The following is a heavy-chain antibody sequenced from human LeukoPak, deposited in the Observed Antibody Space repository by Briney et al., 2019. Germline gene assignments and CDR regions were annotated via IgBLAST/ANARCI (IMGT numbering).Heavy chain of an antibody. CDR2: IIGSGDRT. J-gene: IGHJ4*02. V-gene: IGHV3-23*01. CDR3: AKRGPAGAGKSPDYFDY. CDR1: GFTFSSYV. Sequence: GGSLRLSCAASGFTFSSYVMSWVRQAPGKGLEWVSAIIGSGDRTYYADSVKGRFTISRDNSKNTVYLQMNSLRAEDTAVYYCAKRGPAGAGKSPDYFDYWGQGTLVTVFS. D-gene: IGHD6-19*01.